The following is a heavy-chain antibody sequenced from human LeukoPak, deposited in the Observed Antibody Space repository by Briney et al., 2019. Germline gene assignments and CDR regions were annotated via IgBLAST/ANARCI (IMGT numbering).Heavy chain of an antibody. D-gene: IGHD6-6*01. CDR3: ARLWDSSSALDY. J-gene: IGHJ4*02. CDR1: GGSIRSYY. V-gene: IGHV4-59*08. Sequence: SETLSLTCTVSGGSIRSYYWTWIRQPPAKGLAVEGIGYIYYSGGTNYNPSLKSRVTISIDTSKNQVSLKLSSVTAADTAVYYCARLWDSSSALDYWGQGTLVTVSS. CDR2: IYYSGGT.